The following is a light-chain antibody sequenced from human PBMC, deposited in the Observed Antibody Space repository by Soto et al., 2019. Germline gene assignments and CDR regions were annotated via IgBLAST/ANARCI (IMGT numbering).Light chain of an antibody. Sequence: PGERATLTCWASESIGDYLAWYQQKPGQAPRLLIYDASNRATGIPARFSGSGSGTDFTLTISSLEPEDFAVYYCQQRSNWPVTFGQGTRLEIK. CDR1: ESIGDY. J-gene: IGKJ5*01. CDR3: QQRSNWPVT. V-gene: IGKV3-11*01. CDR2: DAS.